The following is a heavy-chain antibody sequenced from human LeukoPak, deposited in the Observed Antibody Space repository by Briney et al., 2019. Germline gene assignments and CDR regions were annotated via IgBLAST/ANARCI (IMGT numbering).Heavy chain of an antibody. Sequence: GGSLSLSCAASGFTVSSNYMSWVRQAPGKGLEWVSVIYSGGSTYYADSVKGRFTISRDNSKNTLYLQMNSLRAGDTAVYYCARDKGYYYYYGMDVWGQGTTVTVSS. CDR2: IYSGGST. CDR1: GFTVSSNY. V-gene: IGHV3-53*01. CDR3: ARDKGYYYYYGMDV. J-gene: IGHJ6*02.